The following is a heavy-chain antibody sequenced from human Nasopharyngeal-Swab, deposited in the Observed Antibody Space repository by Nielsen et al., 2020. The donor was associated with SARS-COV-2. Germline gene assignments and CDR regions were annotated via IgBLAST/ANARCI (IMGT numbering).Heavy chain of an antibody. V-gene: IGHV3-9*03. CDR2: ISWDGLTI. D-gene: IGHD3-3*01. Sequence: GGSLRLSCAASGFTFDDYCMHWVRQAPGKCLEWVSGISWDGLTIGYADSVKGRFTISRDNAKNSLYLQMNSLRVEDMAFYYCAKATNARYDFWSGSFDYWGQGTLVTVSS. CDR3: AKATNARYDFWSGSFDY. CDR1: GFTFDDYC. J-gene: IGHJ4*02.